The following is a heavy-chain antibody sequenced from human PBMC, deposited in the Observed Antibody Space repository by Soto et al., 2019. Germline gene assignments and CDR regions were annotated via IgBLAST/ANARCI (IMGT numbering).Heavy chain of an antibody. V-gene: IGHV3-30*04. J-gene: IGHJ4*02. Sequence: QVQLVESGGGVVQPERSLRLSCAASGFIFSNYAMNWVRQAPGKGLEWVALISYEGSSQYYADSVKGRFTISRDSSQNTLYLHMNSLGAADTAVYYCGRCTSTSCHWGSDYWCQGTLVTVSS. CDR2: ISYEGSSQ. D-gene: IGHD2-2*01. CDR1: GFIFSNYA. CDR3: GRCTSTSCHWGSDY.